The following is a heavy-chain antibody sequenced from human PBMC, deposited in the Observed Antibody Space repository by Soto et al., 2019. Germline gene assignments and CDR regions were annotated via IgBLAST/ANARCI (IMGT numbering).Heavy chain of an antibody. J-gene: IGHJ1*01. CDR1: GFTFSSYS. Sequence: GGSLRLSCAASGFTFSSYSMNWVRQAPGKGLEWVSSISSSSSYIYYADSVKGRFTISRDNAKNSLYLQMNSLRAEDTAVYYCAREGEGATVTTEYFQHWGQGTLVTVSS. CDR2: ISSSSSYI. V-gene: IGHV3-21*01. D-gene: IGHD4-17*01. CDR3: AREGEGATVTTEYFQH.